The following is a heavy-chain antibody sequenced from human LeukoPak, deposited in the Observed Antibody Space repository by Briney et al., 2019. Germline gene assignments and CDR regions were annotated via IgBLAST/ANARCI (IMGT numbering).Heavy chain of an antibody. CDR1: GGSLRSGSYF. CDR2: IYTSGLT. J-gene: IGHJ6*02. CDR3: ARVGYDFGSGLEYGMDV. D-gene: IGHD3-3*01. Sequence: SQTLSLTCTVSGGSLRSGSYFWRWIRQPAGKGLEWIGRIYTSGLTNYNPPLKNRVTISVDTSKQQFSLKLSSVTAADTAVYYCARVGYDFGSGLEYGMDVWGQGTTVTVSS. V-gene: IGHV4-61*02.